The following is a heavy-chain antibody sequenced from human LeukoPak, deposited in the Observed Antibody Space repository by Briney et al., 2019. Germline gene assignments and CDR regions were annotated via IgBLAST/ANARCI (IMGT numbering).Heavy chain of an antibody. CDR2: IIPIFGTA. J-gene: IGHJ6*03. CDR3: ARGGIAVAGTYYYYYYMDV. V-gene: IGHV1-69*06. CDR1: GYTFTSYA. D-gene: IGHD6-19*01. Sequence: SVKVSCKASGYTFTSYAISWVRQAPGHGLEWMGGIIPIFGTANYAQKFQGRVTITADKSTSTAYMELSSLRSEDTAVYYCARGGIAVAGTYYYYYYMDVWGKGTTVTVSS.